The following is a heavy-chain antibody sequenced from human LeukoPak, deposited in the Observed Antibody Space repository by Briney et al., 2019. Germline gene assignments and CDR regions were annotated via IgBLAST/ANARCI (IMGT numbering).Heavy chain of an antibody. CDR3: ARGGRDGYTLYPFDY. V-gene: IGHV4-59*08. J-gene: IGHJ4*02. CDR1: GGSISSYY. CDR2: IYYSGRT. Sequence: PSETLSLTCTVSGGSISSYYWSWIRQPPGKGLEWIGYIYYSGRTNCNPSLKSRVTISVDTSKNQLSLKLSSVTAADKAVYYCARGGRDGYTLYPFDYWGQGTLVTVSS. D-gene: IGHD5-24*01.